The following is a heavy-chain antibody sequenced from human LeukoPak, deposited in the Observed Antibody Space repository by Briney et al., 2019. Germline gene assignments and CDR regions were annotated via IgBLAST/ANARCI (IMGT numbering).Heavy chain of an antibody. J-gene: IGHJ6*02. V-gene: IGHV4-34*08. CDR3: AASTWIPRGDV. D-gene: IGHD5-18*01. Sequence: GSLRLSCAASGFTFSSYAMSWVRQAPGKGLEWIGEINHSGSTNYNPSLKSRVTISVDTSKNQFSLKLSSVTAADTAVCYCAASTWIPRGDVWGQGTTVTVSS. CDR1: GFTFSSYA. CDR2: INHSGST.